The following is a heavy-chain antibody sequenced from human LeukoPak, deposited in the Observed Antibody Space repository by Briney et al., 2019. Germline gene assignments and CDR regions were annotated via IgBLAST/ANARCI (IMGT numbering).Heavy chain of an antibody. CDR1: GYTFTSYA. Sequence: VASVKVSCKASGYTFTSYAMHWVRQAPGQRLEWMGWINAGNGNTKYSQEFQGRVTITRDTSASTAYMELSSLRSEDMAVYYCARGVGATTGGLYYFDYWGQGTLVTVSS. CDR2: INAGNGNT. CDR3: ARGVGATTGGLYYFDY. J-gene: IGHJ4*02. V-gene: IGHV1-3*03. D-gene: IGHD1-26*01.